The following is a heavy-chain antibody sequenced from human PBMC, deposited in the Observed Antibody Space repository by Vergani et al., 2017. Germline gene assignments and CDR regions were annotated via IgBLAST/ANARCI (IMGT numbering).Heavy chain of an antibody. Sequence: EVQLVESGGGLVKPGGSLRLSCAASGFTFSSYSMNWIRQAPGKGLEWVSYISSSGSTIYYADSVKGRFTISRDNAKNSLYLQMNSLRAEDTAVYYCARDRLYYDILTGYGEQNAYYYYGMDVWGQGTTVTVSS. V-gene: IGHV3-21*05. CDR1: GFTFSSYS. J-gene: IGHJ6*02. D-gene: IGHD3-9*01. CDR2: ISSSGSTI. CDR3: ARDRLYYDILTGYGEQNAYYYYGMDV.